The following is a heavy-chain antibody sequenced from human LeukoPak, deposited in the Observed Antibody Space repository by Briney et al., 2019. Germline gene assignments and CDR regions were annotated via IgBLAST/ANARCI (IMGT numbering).Heavy chain of an antibody. CDR2: ISYDGSKK. V-gene: IGHV3-30*02. D-gene: IGHD6-13*01. CDR3: AKDQIGTWYLDY. CDR1: GFTFSSYG. Sequence: PGGSLRLSCAASGFTFSSYGVSWVRQAPGKGLEWVAFISYDGSKKSYSDSVRGRFTISRDNSKNALSLQMDSLRAEDTAVYYCAKDQIGTWYLDYWGQGTLVTVSS. J-gene: IGHJ4*02.